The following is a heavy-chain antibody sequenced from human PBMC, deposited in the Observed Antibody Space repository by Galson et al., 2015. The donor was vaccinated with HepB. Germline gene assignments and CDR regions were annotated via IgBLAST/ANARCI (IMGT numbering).Heavy chain of an antibody. CDR2: IIPILGIA. CDR1: GGTFSSYA. J-gene: IGHJ3*02. Sequence: SVKVSCKASGGTFSSYAISWVRQAPGQGLEWMGGIIPILGIANYAQKFQGRVTITADKSTSTAYMELSSLRSEDTAVYYCAIRVTSGAFDIWGQGTMVTVSS. V-gene: IGHV1-69*10. D-gene: IGHD2-21*02. CDR3: AIRVTSGAFDI.